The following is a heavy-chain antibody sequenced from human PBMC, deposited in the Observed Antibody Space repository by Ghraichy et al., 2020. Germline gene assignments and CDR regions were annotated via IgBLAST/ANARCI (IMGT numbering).Heavy chain of an antibody. J-gene: IGHJ4*02. CDR1: GGSISSYY. CDR3: ARGGYGVWGFDY. V-gene: IGHV4-59*01. CDR2: IYYSGST. D-gene: IGHD3-16*01. Sequence: SETLSLTCTVSGGSISSYYWSWIRQPPGKGLEWIGYIYYSGSTNYNPSLKSRVTISVDTSKNQFSLKLSSVTAADTAVYYCARGGYGVWGFDYWGQGTLVTVSS.